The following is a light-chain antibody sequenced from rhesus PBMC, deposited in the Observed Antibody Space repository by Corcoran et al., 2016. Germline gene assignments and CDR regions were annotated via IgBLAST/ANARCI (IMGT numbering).Light chain of an antibody. J-gene: IGKJ3*01. V-gene: IGKV1-94*01. CDR2: AAS. CDR3: LQDRTPTFT. Sequence: DIQMAQSPSSLSSSVVYRATLTFLASSGLNKELSWYQHKPGKAPTLLVHAASTLQTGVSSRLSGSASGTEYTPTISSMQREDFATYCCLQDRTPTFTFGPGTKLEIK. CDR1: SGLNKE.